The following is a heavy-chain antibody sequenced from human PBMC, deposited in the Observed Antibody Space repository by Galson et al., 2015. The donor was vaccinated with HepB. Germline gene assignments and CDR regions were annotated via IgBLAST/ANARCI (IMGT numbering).Heavy chain of an antibody. D-gene: IGHD1-26*01. J-gene: IGHJ4*02. V-gene: IGHV1-18*01. CDR3: AREAFDSGSYPKPYYFDY. CDR1: GYTFTTFG. Sequence: SVKVSCKASGYTFTTFGISWVRQAPGQGLEWLGWINPNNAKTKYSQKFQGRVTLTTYTSTRTAYMELRSLRSDDTALYYCAREAFDSGSYPKPYYFDYWGQGTLVTVSS. CDR2: INPNNAKT.